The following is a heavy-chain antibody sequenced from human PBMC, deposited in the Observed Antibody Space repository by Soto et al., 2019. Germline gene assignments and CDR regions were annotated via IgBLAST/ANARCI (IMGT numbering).Heavy chain of an antibody. J-gene: IGHJ5*02. V-gene: IGHV4-34*01. CDR3: ARVPSRRPLNWFDP. CDR1: GGSFSGYY. Sequence: SSETLSLTCAVYGGSFSGYYWSWIRQPPGKGLEWIGEINHSGSTNYNPSLKSRVTISVDTSKNQFSLKLSSVTAADTAVYYCARVPSRRPLNWFDPWGQGTLVTVSS. CDR2: INHSGST. D-gene: IGHD6-6*01.